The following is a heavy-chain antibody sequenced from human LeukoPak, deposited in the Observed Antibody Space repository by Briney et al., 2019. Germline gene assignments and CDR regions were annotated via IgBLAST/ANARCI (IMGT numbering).Heavy chain of an antibody. CDR1: GFTFSSYW. D-gene: IGHD1-26*01. CDR3: ARDPVEWELLLDY. CDR2: MNIDGSEK. V-gene: IGHV3-7*01. Sequence: GGSLRLSCAASGFTFSSYWMGWVRQAPGKRLEWVANMNIDGSEKYYADSAKGRFTISRDNARDSVYLQMNSLRVEDTAVYYCARDPVEWELLLDYWGQGTLVTVSS. J-gene: IGHJ4*02.